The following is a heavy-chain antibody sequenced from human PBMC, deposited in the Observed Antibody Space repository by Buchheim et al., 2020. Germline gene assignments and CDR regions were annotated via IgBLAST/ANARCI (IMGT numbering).Heavy chain of an antibody. CDR1: GGSISSGDYY. V-gene: IGHV4-30-4*01. D-gene: IGHD5-12*01. Sequence: QVQLQESGPGLVKPSQTLSLTCTVSGGSISSGDYYWSWIRQPPGKGLEWIGYIYYSGSTYYNPSLKSRVTMSVDTSKNQFSLKLSSVTAADTAVYYWDRGTGEGIRLLYYYYGMDVWGQGTT. J-gene: IGHJ6*02. CDR2: IYYSGST. CDR3: DRGTGEGIRLLYYYYGMDV.